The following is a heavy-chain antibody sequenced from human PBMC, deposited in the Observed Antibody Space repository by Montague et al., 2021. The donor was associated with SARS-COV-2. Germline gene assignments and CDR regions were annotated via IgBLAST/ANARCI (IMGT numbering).Heavy chain of an antibody. V-gene: IGHV6-1*01. Sequence: CAISGDSVSSNIATWNWIRQSPSRGPEWLGRTYYRSKWHNDYAESVKSRITIDPDTSKHQFSLHLNSVTPEDTAVYYCARIPVGSKYYFDFWGQGTLVTVSS. CDR1: GDSVSSNIAT. CDR2: TYYRSKWHN. D-gene: IGHD2-2*01. J-gene: IGHJ4*02. CDR3: ARIPVGSKYYFDF.